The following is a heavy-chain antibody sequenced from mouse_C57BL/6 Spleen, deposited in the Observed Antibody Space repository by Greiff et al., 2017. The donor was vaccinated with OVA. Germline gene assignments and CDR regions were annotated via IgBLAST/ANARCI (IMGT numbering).Heavy chain of an antibody. D-gene: IGHD1-1*01. J-gene: IGHJ4*01. Sequence: QVQLQQSGPELVKPGASVKLSCKASGYTFTSYDINWVKQRPGQGLEWSGWIYPRDGSTTYHEKFKGKATLTVDTASSTAYRELHSLTSEDSSVYFCARCVTTVVATRRYYAMDYWGQGTSVTVSS. CDR3: ARCVTTVVATRRYYAMDY. V-gene: IGHV1-85*01. CDR1: GYTFTSYD. CDR2: IYPRDGST.